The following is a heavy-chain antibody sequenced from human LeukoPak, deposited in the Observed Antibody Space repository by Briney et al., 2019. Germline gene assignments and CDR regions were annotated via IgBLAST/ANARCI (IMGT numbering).Heavy chain of an antibody. V-gene: IGHV3-23*01. J-gene: IGHJ4*02. Sequence: GGSLRLSCAASVFIFSIYALAWVRQAPGKGLEWVSGISRIGGSTHYADSVKGRFTISRDNSKNTLYLEVISLTAEDTAVYYCAKDDAWLRFGEWSQGTLVTVSS. CDR3: AKDDAWLRFGE. D-gene: IGHD3-10*01. CDR2: ISRIGGST. CDR1: VFIFSIYA.